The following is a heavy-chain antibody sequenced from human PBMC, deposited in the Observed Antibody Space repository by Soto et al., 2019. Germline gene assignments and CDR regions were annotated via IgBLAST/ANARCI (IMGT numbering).Heavy chain of an antibody. Sequence: GASVKVSCKASGGTFSSYAISWVRQAPGQGLEWMGGIIPIFGTANYAQKFQGRVTITADESTSTAYMELSSLRSEDTAVYYCARGSYRYNWDYSIWFDPWGQGTVVTVSS. CDR2: IIPIFGTA. J-gene: IGHJ5*02. D-gene: IGHD1-7*01. CDR1: GGTFSSYA. CDR3: ARGSYRYNWDYSIWFDP. V-gene: IGHV1-69*13.